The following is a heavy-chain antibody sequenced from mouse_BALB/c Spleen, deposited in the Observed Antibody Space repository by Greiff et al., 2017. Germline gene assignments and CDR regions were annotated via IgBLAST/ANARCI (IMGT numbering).Heavy chain of an antibody. D-gene: IGHD1-2*01. CDR3: ARPQFITTATPHFDY. V-gene: IGHV1S81*02. CDR2: INPSNGRT. CDR1: GYTFTSYW. J-gene: IGHJ2*01. Sequence: VQLQQPGAELVKPGASVKLSCKASGYTFTSYWMHWVKQRPGQGLEWIGEINPSNGRTNYNEKFKSKATLTVDKSSSTAYRQLSSLTSEDSAVYYCARPQFITTATPHFDYWGQGTTLTVSS.